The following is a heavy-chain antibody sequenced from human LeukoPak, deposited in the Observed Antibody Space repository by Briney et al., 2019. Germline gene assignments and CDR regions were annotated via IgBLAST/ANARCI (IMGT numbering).Heavy chain of an antibody. Sequence: PGGSLRLSCAASGFTFSSYSMNWVRQAPGKGLEWVSYISSCSSTIYYADSVKGRFTISRDNAKNSLYLQMNSLRDEDTGVYYCAGDPRIAAAGNYYYYMDVWGKGTTVTVSS. CDR2: ISSCSSTI. J-gene: IGHJ6*03. CDR1: GFTFSSYS. D-gene: IGHD6-13*01. CDR3: AGDPRIAAAGNYYYYMDV. V-gene: IGHV3-48*02.